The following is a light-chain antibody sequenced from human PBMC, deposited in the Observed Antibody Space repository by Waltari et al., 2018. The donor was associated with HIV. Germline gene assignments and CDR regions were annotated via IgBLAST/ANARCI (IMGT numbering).Light chain of an antibody. J-gene: IGLJ3*02. CDR3: CSFAGSYTWV. V-gene: IGLV2-11*01. CDR2: NVN. Sequence: QSTLTQPRSVSGSPGPSITISCTGGSNDVGGYAYVSWYQQHPGKDPKLMIYNVNKRPSGVPDRFSGSKSGNTASRSISGLQTEDESDYYCCSFAGSYTWVFGGGTILTVL. CDR1: SNDVGGYAY.